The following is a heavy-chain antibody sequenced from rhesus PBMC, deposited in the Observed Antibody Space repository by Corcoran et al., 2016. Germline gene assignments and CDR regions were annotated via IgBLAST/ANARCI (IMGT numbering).Heavy chain of an antibody. CDR2: MYRSSGNP. CDR1: GGSISGGYG. J-gene: IGHJ5-1*01. D-gene: IGHD3-28*01. V-gene: IGHV4S7*01. Sequence: QVQLQESGPGLLKPSETLSLTCAVSGGSISGGYGWGWIRQPPGKGLEGSGSMYRSSGNPYYHPSLKSRVTISTDTSKNQFSLKLSSVTAADTAVYYCARVSGTMIVVIRYNRFDVWGPGVLVTVSS. CDR3: ARVSGTMIVVIRYNRFDV.